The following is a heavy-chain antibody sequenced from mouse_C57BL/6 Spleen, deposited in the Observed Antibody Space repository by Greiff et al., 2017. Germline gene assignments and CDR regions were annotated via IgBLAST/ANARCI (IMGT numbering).Heavy chain of an antibody. Sequence: VQLQQSGPELVKPGASVKISCKASGYAFSSSWMNWVKQRPGKGLEWIGRLYPGDGDTNYNGKFKGKATLTADKSSSTAYMQLSSLTSEDSAVYFCARGGDYGNFYYWGQGTTLTVSS. J-gene: IGHJ2*01. D-gene: IGHD2-1*01. V-gene: IGHV1-82*01. CDR3: ARGGDYGNFYY. CDR2: LYPGDGDT. CDR1: GYAFSSSW.